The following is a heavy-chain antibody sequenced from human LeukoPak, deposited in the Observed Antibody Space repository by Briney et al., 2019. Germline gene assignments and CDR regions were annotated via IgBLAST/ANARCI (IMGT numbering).Heavy chain of an antibody. CDR2: INPNSGGT. D-gene: IGHD3-22*01. V-gene: IGHV1-2*02. Sequence: ASVKVSCKASGYTFTGYYMHWVRQAPGQGLEWMGWINPNSGGTNYAQKFQGRVTMTRDTSISTAYMELSRLRSDDTAVYYCARGSSITMIVVVIKVSGAFDIWGQGTMVTVSP. J-gene: IGHJ3*02. CDR3: ARGSSITMIVVVIKVSGAFDI. CDR1: GYTFTGYY.